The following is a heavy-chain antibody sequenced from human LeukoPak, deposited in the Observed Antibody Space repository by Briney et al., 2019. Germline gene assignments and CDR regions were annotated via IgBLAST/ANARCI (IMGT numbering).Heavy chain of an antibody. Sequence: SVKVSCKASGYTFTSYGISWVRQAPGQGLEWMGGIIPIFGTANYAQKFQGRVTITADESTSTAYMELSSLRSEDTAVYYCASAGYCSGGSCYDGRHFDYWGQGTLVTVSS. CDR1: GYTFTSYG. CDR2: IIPIFGTA. CDR3: ASAGYCSGGSCYDGRHFDY. D-gene: IGHD2-15*01. V-gene: IGHV1-69*13. J-gene: IGHJ4*02.